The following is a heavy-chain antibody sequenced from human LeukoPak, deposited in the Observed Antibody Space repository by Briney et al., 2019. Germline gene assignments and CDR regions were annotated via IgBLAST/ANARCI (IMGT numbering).Heavy chain of an antibody. V-gene: IGHV1-2*02. D-gene: IGHD6-19*01. Sequence: ASVKVSCKASGYTFTGYYMHWVRQAPGQGLEWMGWINPNSGGTNYAQKFQGRVTMTRDTSISTAYMELSRLRSGDTAVYYCARDQGYSSGWSPLGYWGQGTLVTVSS. J-gene: IGHJ4*02. CDR2: INPNSGGT. CDR1: GYTFTGYY. CDR3: ARDQGYSSGWSPLGY.